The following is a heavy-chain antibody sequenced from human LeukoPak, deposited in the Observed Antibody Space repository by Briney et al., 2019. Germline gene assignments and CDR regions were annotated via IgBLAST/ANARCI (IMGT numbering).Heavy chain of an antibody. CDR3: AKGREALPYYFDY. Sequence: PGGSLRLSCAASGFTVSSNYLSWVRQAPGKGLECVSVIYSGGNTYYADSVKGRFTISRDNSKNTLYLQMNSLRAEDTAVYYCAKGREALPYYFDYWGQGTLVTVSS. D-gene: IGHD1-26*01. CDR1: GFTVSSNY. CDR2: IYSGGNT. V-gene: IGHV3-53*01. J-gene: IGHJ4*02.